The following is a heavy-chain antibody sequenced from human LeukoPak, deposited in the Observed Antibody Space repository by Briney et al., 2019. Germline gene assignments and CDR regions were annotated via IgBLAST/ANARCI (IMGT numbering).Heavy chain of an antibody. CDR3: ARSSGDVDTAMADEDDY. D-gene: IGHD5-18*01. CDR2: ISSSSSYI. Sequence: PGGSLRLSCAASGFTFSSYSMNWVRQAPGKGLEWVSSISSSSSYIYYADSVKGRFTISRDNAKNSLYLQMNSVRAEDTAVYYCARSSGDVDTAMADEDDYWGQGTLVTVSS. V-gene: IGHV3-21*01. J-gene: IGHJ4*02. CDR1: GFTFSSYS.